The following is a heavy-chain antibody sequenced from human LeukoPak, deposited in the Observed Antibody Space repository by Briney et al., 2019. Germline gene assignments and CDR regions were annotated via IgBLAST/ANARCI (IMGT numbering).Heavy chain of an antibody. CDR2: FDPEDGEA. V-gene: IGHV1-24*01. Sequence: ASVKVSCKVSGYTLTKLSMHWVRQAPGKGLEWMGGFDPEDGEAIYAQKFQGRVTMTEDTSTDTAYMELSSLRSEDTAVYYCATYTAMAHDAFDIWGQGTMVTVSS. D-gene: IGHD5-18*01. J-gene: IGHJ3*02. CDR3: ATYTAMAHDAFDI. CDR1: GYTLTKLS.